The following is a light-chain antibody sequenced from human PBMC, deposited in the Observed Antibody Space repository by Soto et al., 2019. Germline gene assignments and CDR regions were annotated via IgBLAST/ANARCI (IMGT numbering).Light chain of an antibody. CDR2: GAS. J-gene: IGKJ1*01. V-gene: IGKV3-15*01. CDR1: QSFSSSY. CDR3: QQYNSYRT. Sequence: ENVLTQSPGTLSLSPGDRATLSCRASQSFSSSYLAWYQQKPGQAPRLLIYGASTRATGIPARFSGSGSGTEFTLTISSLQSDDFATYYCQQYNSYRTFGQGTKVDIK.